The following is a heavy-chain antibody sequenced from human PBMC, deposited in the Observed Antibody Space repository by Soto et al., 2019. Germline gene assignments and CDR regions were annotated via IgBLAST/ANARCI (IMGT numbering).Heavy chain of an antibody. V-gene: IGHV4-30-4*01. J-gene: IGHJ5*02. CDR2: IYCSGST. D-gene: IGHD6-13*01. Sequence: SETLSLTCTVSGGSISSGDYYWSWIRQPPGKGLEWIGYIYCSGSTYYNPSPKSRVTISVDTSKNQFSLKLSSVTAADTAVYYCARERPDGSRLDPWGQGTLVTVSS. CDR1: GGSISSGDYY. CDR3: ARERPDGSRLDP.